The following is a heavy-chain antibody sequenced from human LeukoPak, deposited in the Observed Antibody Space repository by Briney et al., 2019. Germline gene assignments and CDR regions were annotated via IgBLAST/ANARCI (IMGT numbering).Heavy chain of an antibody. CDR3: ARLTIPI. CDR1: GDSISSTSYY. Sequence: SETLSLTCTVSGDSISSTSYYWSWIRQPPGKGLEWIGYIYYSGSTNYNPSLKSRVTISVDTSKNQFSLKLSSVTAADTAVYYCARLTIPIWGQGTMVTVSS. CDR2: IYYSGST. J-gene: IGHJ3*02. D-gene: IGHD2-21*01. V-gene: IGHV4-61*01.